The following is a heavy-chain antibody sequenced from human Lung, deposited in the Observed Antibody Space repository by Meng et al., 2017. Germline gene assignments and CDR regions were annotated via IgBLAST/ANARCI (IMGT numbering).Heavy chain of an antibody. Sequence: QVQLVQSGAEVNKPGASVKVSCKASGYTYTDYQTGWVRQAPGQGLEWMGWIHPSGHPTYAQKFQGRVTMTIDTSTTTASMELRSLRSDDSALYYCVKHSSDWSLDSWGQGTLVTVSS. D-gene: IGHD6-19*01. CDR3: VKHSSDWSLDS. J-gene: IGHJ4*02. V-gene: IGHV1-18*01. CDR1: GYTYTDYQ. CDR2: IHPSGHP.